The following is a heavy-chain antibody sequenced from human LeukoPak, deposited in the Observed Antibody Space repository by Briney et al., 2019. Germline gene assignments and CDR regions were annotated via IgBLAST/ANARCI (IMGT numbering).Heavy chain of an antibody. D-gene: IGHD5-18*01. CDR3: ARGVGSYGHPMGY. J-gene: IGHJ4*02. V-gene: IGHV4-39*07. Sequence: SETLSLTCTVSGGSISSSSYYWGWIRQPPGKGLEWIGSIYYSGSTYYNPSLKSRVTISVDTSKNQFSLKLSSVTAADTAVYYCARGVGSYGHPMGYWGQGTLVTVSS. CDR2: IYYSGST. CDR1: GGSISSSSYY.